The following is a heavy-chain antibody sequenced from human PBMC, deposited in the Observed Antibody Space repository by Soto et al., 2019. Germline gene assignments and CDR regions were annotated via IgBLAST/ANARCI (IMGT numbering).Heavy chain of an antibody. J-gene: IGHJ4*02. Sequence: PGGSLRLSCAASGFTFSSYAMSWVRQAPGKGLEWVSAISGSGGSTYYADSVKGRFTISRDNSKNTLYLQMNSLRAEDTAVYYCAKDRRFLEYHPSFDYWGQGTLVTGSS. CDR3: AKDRRFLEYHPSFDY. CDR1: GFTFSSYA. V-gene: IGHV3-23*01. CDR2: ISGSGGST. D-gene: IGHD3-3*01.